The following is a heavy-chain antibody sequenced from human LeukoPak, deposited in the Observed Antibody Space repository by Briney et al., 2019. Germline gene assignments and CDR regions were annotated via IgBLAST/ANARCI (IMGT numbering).Heavy chain of an antibody. D-gene: IGHD2-2*01. CDR2: IYHSGST. J-gene: IGHJ5*02. CDR3: ARSRRVVPAAMYWFDP. CDR1: GYSISSGYY. Sequence: PSETLSLTCAVSGYSISSGYYWVWIRQPPGKGLEWIGSIYHSGSTYYNPSLKSRVTISVDTSKNQFSLKLSSVTAADTAVYYCARSRRVVPAAMYWFDPWGQGTLVTVSS. V-gene: IGHV4-38-2*01.